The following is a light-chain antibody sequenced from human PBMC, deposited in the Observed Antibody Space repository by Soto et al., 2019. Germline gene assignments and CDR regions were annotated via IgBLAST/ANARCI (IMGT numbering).Light chain of an antibody. CDR3: QQRSNWPPRLT. Sequence: EMVLTQSPATLSLSPGERATLSCRASQSVSSYLAWYQQKPGQAARLLIYDASNRATGIPARFSGSGSGTDFTLTISSLEPEDFAVYYCQQRSNWPPRLTFGGGTKVEIK. CDR1: QSVSSY. V-gene: IGKV3-11*01. J-gene: IGKJ4*01. CDR2: DAS.